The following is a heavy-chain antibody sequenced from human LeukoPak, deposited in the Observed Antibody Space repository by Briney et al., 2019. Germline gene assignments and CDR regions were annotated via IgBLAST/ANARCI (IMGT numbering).Heavy chain of an antibody. D-gene: IGHD3-22*01. CDR3: AREESSTMTHY. CDR2: IYYSGST. CDR1: GGSISSSSYY. Sequence: PSETLSLTCTFSGGSISSSSYYWGWIRQPPGKGLEWIGSIYYSGSTYYNPSLKSRVTISVDTSKNQFSLKLSSVTAADTAVYYCAREESSTMTHYWGQGTLVTVSS. J-gene: IGHJ4*02. V-gene: IGHV4-39*02.